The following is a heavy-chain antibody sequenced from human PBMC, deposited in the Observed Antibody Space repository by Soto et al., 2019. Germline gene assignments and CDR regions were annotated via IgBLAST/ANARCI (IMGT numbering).Heavy chain of an antibody. CDR3: ARGGDYDFWSGPDFDY. V-gene: IGHV3-30-3*01. J-gene: IGHJ4*02. Sequence: GGSLRLSCAASGFTFSSYAMHWVRQAPGKGLEWVAVISYDGSNKYYAYSVKGRFTISRDNSKNTLYLQMNSLRAEDTAVYYCARGGDYDFWSGPDFDYWGQGTLVTVSS. CDR1: GFTFSSYA. CDR2: ISYDGSNK. D-gene: IGHD3-3*01.